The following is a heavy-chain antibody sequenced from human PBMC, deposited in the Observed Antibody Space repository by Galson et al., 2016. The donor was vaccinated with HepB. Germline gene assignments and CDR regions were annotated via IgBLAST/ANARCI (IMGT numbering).Heavy chain of an antibody. J-gene: IGHJ4*02. CDR1: DFSFRSYA. V-gene: IGHV3-23*01. CDR3: ARAAGGVMGSYYFDY. Sequence: SLRLSCAASDFSFRSYAMAWVRQAPGKGLEWVSTITGGAGTTFYADSVKGRFSISSDNSKNTLHLQITGLRAEDTAVYYCARAAGGVMGSYYFDYWGQGTLVTVSS. D-gene: IGHD3-16*01. CDR2: ITGGAGTT.